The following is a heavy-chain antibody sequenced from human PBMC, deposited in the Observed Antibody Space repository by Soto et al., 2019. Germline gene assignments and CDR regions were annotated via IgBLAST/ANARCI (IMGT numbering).Heavy chain of an antibody. CDR2: IYTGDSDT. J-gene: IGHJ4*02. CDR1: ENSFTSHW. D-gene: IGHD1-26*01. V-gene: IGHV5-51*01. CDR3: ASGVTWDYFDS. Sequence: GESLKISCRSSENSFTSHWIGWVRQMPGKGLEYMGIIYTGDSDTRYSPSFQGQVTISADKSIRTAYLQWSSLKASDTAVYYCASGVTWDYFDSWGQGTQVAVSS.